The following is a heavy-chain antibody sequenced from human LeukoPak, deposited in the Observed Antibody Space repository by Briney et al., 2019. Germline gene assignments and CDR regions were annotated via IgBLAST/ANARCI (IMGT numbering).Heavy chain of an antibody. V-gene: IGHV4-61*05. CDR3: AKAYYDSSGFYFDY. D-gene: IGHD3-22*01. CDR1: GGSISSSSYY. CDR2: IYYSGSA. J-gene: IGHJ4*02. Sequence: PSETLSLTCTVSGGSISSSSYYWGWIRQPPGKGLEWIGYIYYSGSANFTPSLKSRVTISVDTSKSQFSLKLSSVTAADTAVYYCAKAYYDSSGFYFDYWGPGTLVTVSS.